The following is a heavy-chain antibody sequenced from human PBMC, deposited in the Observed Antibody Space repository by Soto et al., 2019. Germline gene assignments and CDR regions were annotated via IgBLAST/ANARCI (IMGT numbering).Heavy chain of an antibody. CDR1: GFTFSSYA. CDR2: ISGSGGST. D-gene: IGHD4-17*01. CDR3: ANQGTDYGDYVLDY. Sequence: PGGSLRLSCAASGFTFSSYAMSWVRQAPGKGLEWVSAISGSGGSTYYADSVKGRFTISRDNSKNTLYLQMNSLRAEDTAVYYCANQGTDYGDYVLDYWGQGTLVTVSS. V-gene: IGHV3-23*01. J-gene: IGHJ4*02.